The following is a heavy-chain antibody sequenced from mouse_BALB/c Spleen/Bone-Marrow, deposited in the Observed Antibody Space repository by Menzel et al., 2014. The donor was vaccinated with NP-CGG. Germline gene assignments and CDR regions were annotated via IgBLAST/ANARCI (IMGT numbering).Heavy chain of an antibody. Sequence: EVQGVESGGGLVKPGGSLKLSCAASGFTFSNYAMSWVRQTPEKRLEWVATISSGGSYTYCPDSVKGRITISRDNAKNTLYLQMSSLRSEDTAMCYCARNDGYFDWGQGTLVTVSA. D-gene: IGHD2-3*01. CDR1: GFTFSNYA. CDR2: ISSGGSYT. CDR3: ARNDGYFD. V-gene: IGHV5-9-3*01. J-gene: IGHJ3*01.